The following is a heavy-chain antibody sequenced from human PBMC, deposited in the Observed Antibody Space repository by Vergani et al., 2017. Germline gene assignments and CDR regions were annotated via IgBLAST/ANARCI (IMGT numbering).Heavy chain of an antibody. J-gene: IGHJ4*02. V-gene: IGHV3-9*01. CDR1: GFNFEDYA. D-gene: IGHD1-1*01. CDR3: AKGQVTTSVGHFDF. CDR2: ISWNSDYI. Sequence: EVQLVESGGHLAQPGRSLTLSCAASGFNFEDYAMHWVRQTPDRGLEWISGISWNSDYIGYADSVKGRFSISRDNAKTSLFLEMNSLRVDDTAIDYCAKGQVTTSVGHFDFWGQGNLVTVFS.